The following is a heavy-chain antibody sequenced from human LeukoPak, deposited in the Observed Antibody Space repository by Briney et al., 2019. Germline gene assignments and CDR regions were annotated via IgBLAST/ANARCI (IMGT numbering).Heavy chain of an antibody. V-gene: IGHV4-4*07. Sequence: PSETLSLTCTVSGGSISSYYWSWIRQPPGKGLEWIGRIYTSGSTNYNPSLKSRVTMSVDTSKNQFSLKLSSVTAADTAVYYCARPIPYGSGSIDAFDIWGQGTMVTVSS. CDR2: IYTSGST. CDR1: GGSISSYY. D-gene: IGHD3-10*01. J-gene: IGHJ3*02. CDR3: ARPIPYGSGSIDAFDI.